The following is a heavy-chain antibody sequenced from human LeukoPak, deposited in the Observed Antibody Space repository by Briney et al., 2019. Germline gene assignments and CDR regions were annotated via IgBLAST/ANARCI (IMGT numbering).Heavy chain of an antibody. CDR3: ARGIDDGDNWFDP. D-gene: IGHD1-1*01. CDR1: GFTFDDYA. CDR2: ITWNGGST. J-gene: IGHJ5*02. V-gene: IGHV3-20*04. Sequence: GGSLRLSCAASGFTFDDYAMHWVRQAPGKGLEWVSLITWNGGSTGYPDSVKGRFTISRDNAKNSLYLQMNSLRAEDTALYYCARGIDDGDNWFDPWGQGTLVTVSS.